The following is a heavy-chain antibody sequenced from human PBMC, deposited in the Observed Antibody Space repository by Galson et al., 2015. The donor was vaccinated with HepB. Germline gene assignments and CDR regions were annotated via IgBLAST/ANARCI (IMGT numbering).Heavy chain of an antibody. Sequence: SVKVSCKASGGTFSNYAIDWVRQAPGQGLEWIGGITPLFGTANYAHMSQGRVTITADKSTSTAYMELSSLRPEDTAVYYCARGYDSGRYYYHYWGQGSLVTVSS. V-gene: IGHV1-69*06. CDR1: GGTFSNYA. CDR3: ARGYDSGRYYYHY. D-gene: IGHD3-10*01. J-gene: IGHJ4*02. CDR2: ITPLFGTA.